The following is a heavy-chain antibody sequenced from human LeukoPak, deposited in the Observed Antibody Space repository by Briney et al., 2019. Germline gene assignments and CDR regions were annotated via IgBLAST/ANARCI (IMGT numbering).Heavy chain of an antibody. Sequence: ASVKVSCKASGYTFTGYYKHWVRQAPGQGLEWMGWINPNSGGTNYAQKFQGRVTMTRDTSFSTAYMELSRLRSDDTAVYYCARDRKDDYSNYYRFDPWGQGTLVTVSS. J-gene: IGHJ5*02. CDR1: GYTFTGYY. D-gene: IGHD4-11*01. V-gene: IGHV1-2*02. CDR2: INPNSGGT. CDR3: ARDRKDDYSNYYRFDP.